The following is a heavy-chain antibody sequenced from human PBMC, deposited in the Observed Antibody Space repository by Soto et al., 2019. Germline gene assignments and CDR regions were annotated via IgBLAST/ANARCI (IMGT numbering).Heavy chain of an antibody. J-gene: IGHJ4*02. V-gene: IGHV4-34*01. CDR1: GGSFSAYY. CDR2: IHHSGGP. CDR3: AREWSLSVAAPGY. D-gene: IGHD6-19*01. Sequence: SETLSLTCAVYGGSFSAYYWTWIRQSPGKGLEWIGEIHHSGGPKYNPSLKSRVTISADTSKNTLYLQMNSLRAEDTAVYYCAREWSLSVAAPGYWGQGTLVTVSS.